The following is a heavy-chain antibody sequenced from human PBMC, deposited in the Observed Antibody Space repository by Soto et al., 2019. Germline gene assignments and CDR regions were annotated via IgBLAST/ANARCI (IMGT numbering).Heavy chain of an antibody. D-gene: IGHD3-22*01. J-gene: IGHJ6*02. CDR3: ARYYYDSSGYSGYYYYGMDV. V-gene: IGHV1-69*01. CDR1: GGTFSSYA. CDR2: TSPIFGTA. Sequence: QVQLVQSGAEVKKPGSSVKVSCKASGGTFSSYAISWVRQAPGQGLEWMGGTSPIFGTANYAQKFQGRVTITADESTSTAYMELSSLRSEDTAVYYCARYYYDSSGYSGYYYYGMDVWGQGTTVTVSS.